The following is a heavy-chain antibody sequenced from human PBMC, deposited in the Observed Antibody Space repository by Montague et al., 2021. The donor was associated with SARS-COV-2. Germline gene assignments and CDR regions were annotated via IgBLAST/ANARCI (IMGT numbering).Heavy chain of an antibody. CDR1: GGSISSYY. CDR3: ARVGFGYCSGGSCYRAFDY. V-gene: IGHV4-59*01. D-gene: IGHD2-15*01. J-gene: IGHJ4*02. CDR2: IYYSEST. Sequence: SETLSLTCTVSGGSISSYYWSWIRQPPGKGLEWIGYIYYSESTNYNSSXXSRVTISVDTSKNQFSLKLSSVTAADTAVYYCARVGFGYCSGGSCYRAFDYWGQGTLVTVSS.